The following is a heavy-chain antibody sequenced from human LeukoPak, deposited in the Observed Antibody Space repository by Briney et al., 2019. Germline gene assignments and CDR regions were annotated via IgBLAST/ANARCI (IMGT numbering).Heavy chain of an antibody. CDR3: AREFTYYYDSSGSGAFDI. J-gene: IGHJ3*02. D-gene: IGHD3-22*01. Sequence: GSLRLSCAASGFTFSSYEMKWVRQAPGKGLEWVSYISSSGSTIYYADSVKGRFTISRDNAKNSLYLQMNSLRAEDTAVYYCAREFTYYYDSSGSGAFDIWGQGTMVTVSS. CDR2: ISSSGSTI. V-gene: IGHV3-48*03. CDR1: GFTFSSYE.